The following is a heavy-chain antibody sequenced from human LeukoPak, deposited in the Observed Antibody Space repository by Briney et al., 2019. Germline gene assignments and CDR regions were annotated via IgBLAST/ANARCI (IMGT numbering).Heavy chain of an antibody. CDR3: ARAWQWLVIDY. CDR2: INTNTGNP. V-gene: IGHV7-4-1*02. Sequence: ASVKVSCKASGYTFTTYAMNWVRQAPGQGLEWMGWINTNTGNPTYAQGFTGRFVFSLDTSVSTAYLQISSLQAEDTAVCYCARAWQWLVIDYWGQGTLVTVSS. CDR1: GYTFTTYA. D-gene: IGHD6-19*01. J-gene: IGHJ4*02.